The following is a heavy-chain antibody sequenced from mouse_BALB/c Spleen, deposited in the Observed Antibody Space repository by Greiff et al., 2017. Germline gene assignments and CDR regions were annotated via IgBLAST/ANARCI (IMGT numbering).Heavy chain of an antibody. CDR1: GFSLTSYG. V-gene: IGHV2-9*02. CDR3: ARDRETCYGNYDAMDY. CDR2: IWPGGST. D-gene: IGHD2-10*01. J-gene: IGHJ4*01. Sequence: VQLEESGPGLVAPSQCLSISCTASGFSLTSYGVHWVRQPPGKGLEWLGVIWPGGSTNYNSAHMSRLSISKDNSKYQVFLKMNSQQTDDTAMYYCARDRETCYGNYDAMDYWGQGTSVTVSS.